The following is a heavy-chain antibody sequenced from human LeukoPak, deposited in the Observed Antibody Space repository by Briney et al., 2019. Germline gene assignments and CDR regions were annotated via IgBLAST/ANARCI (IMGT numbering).Heavy chain of an antibody. CDR2: INPNSGGT. CDR1: GYTFTGYY. Sequence: GASVKVSCKASGYTFTGYYMHWVRQAPGQGLEWMGWINPNSGGTNYAQKFQGRVTMTRDTSISTAYMELSRLRSDDTAVYYRARDPSGGSGSSSYYYYYMDVWGKGTTVTVSS. V-gene: IGHV1-2*02. CDR3: ARDPSGGSGSSSYYYYYMDV. D-gene: IGHD3-10*01. J-gene: IGHJ6*03.